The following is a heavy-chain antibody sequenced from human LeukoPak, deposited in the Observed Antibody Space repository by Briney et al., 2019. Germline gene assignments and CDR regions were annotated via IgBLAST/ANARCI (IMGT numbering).Heavy chain of an antibody. CDR3: TRDPLRYLRVGHYDY. CDR1: GFTFSTSA. CDR2: IDYDGSHI. J-gene: IGHJ4*02. V-gene: IGHV3-21*01. Sequence: KTGGSLRLSCAASGFTFSTSAMNWVRQVPGKGLEWVSSIDYDGSHIYYAGSVRGRLTISRDNARDSVYLQMDSLRVEDTAVYYCTRDPLRYLRVGHYDYWGQGTLVAVSS. D-gene: IGHD3-9*01.